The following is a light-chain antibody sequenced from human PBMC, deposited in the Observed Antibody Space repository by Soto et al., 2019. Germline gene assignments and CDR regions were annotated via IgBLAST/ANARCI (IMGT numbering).Light chain of an antibody. J-gene: IGKJ1*01. CDR1: QILVYSDVNTY. V-gene: IGKV2-30*01. CDR2: KVS. Sequence: DVVMTQSPLSLPVALGQPSSISCRSSQILVYSDVNTYLNWYQQRPGQSPRRLIYKVSNRDSGVPDRFSGSGSGTDFTLKISRVEAEDVGVYYCMQGIYWPGTIGQGTKVDIK. CDR3: MQGIYWPGT.